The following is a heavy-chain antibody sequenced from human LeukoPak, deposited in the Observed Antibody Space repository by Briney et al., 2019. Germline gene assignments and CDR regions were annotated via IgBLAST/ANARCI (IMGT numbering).Heavy chain of an antibody. J-gene: IGHJ4*02. CDR1: GFTVSSNH. CDR2: IYSGGST. CDR3: ARGPAGYN. Sequence: GGSLRLSCAASGFTVSSNHMSWVRQAPGKGLEWVSVIYSGGSTDYADPVKGRFTISRDNLKNTLYLQMNGLRAEDTAVYYCARGPAGYNWGQGTLVTFSS. D-gene: IGHD1-1*01. V-gene: IGHV3-53*01.